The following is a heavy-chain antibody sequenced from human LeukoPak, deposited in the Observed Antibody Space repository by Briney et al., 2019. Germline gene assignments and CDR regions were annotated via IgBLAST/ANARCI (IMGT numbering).Heavy chain of an antibody. CDR2: IGYDGSNK. J-gene: IGHJ4*02. V-gene: IGHV3-30*18. Sequence: PGGSLRLSCTASGFSFSSYGIHWVRQAPGKGLEWVVVIGYDGSNKYYADSVKGRFTISRDNSKNTLYLQMNSLRTEDTAVYFCAKEIYYDSSAFFDYWGQGTLVTVSA. CDR3: AKEIYYDSSAFFDY. D-gene: IGHD3-22*01. CDR1: GFSFSSYG.